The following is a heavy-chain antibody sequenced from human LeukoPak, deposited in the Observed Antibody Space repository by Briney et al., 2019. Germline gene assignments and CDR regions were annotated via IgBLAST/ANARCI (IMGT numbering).Heavy chain of an antibody. CDR1: GYTFTSYD. CDR3: AKDRRDLGYYFDY. D-gene: IGHD6-25*01. CDR2: MNPNSGNT. Sequence: ASVKVSCKASGYTFTSYDINWVRQATGQGLEWMGWMNPNSGNTGYAQKFQGRVTMTRNTSISTAYMELSSLRAEDTAVYYCAKDRRDLGYYFDYWGQGTLVTVSS. J-gene: IGHJ4*02. V-gene: IGHV1-8*01.